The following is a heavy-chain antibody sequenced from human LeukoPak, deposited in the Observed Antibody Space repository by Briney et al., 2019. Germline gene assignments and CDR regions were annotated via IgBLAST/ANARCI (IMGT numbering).Heavy chain of an antibody. CDR2: IDNDGSDS. CDR1: EFTFTNYW. V-gene: IGHV3-74*01. Sequence: GGSLRLSCAASEFTFTNYWMHWVRQAPGEGLVWVSRIDNDGSDSIYADSVKGRFTISRDNAKNTVYLQMHGLRADGTAVYYCARGGYHHGFDIWGQGTMVTVSS. J-gene: IGHJ3*02. CDR3: ARGGYHHGFDI. D-gene: IGHD1-14*01.